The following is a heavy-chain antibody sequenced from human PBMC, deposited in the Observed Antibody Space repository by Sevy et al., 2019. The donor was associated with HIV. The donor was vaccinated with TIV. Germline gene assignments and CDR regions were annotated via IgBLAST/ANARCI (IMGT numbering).Heavy chain of an antibody. CDR2: IRNQANNYTT. Sequence: GGSLRLSCAVSGFTFSGSAMDWVRHTSGKGLEWLGRIRNQANNYTTTYAASVKGRFVISRDDSKNTAYLHMSNLKSEDTGVYYCTSGIAVVGTVYFDYWGRGTLVTVSS. J-gene: IGHJ4*02. CDR1: GFTFSGSA. D-gene: IGHD6-19*01. CDR3: TSGIAVVGTVYFDY. V-gene: IGHV3-73*01.